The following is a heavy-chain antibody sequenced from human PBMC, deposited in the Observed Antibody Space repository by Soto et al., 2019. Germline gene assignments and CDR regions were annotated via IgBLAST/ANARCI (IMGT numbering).Heavy chain of an antibody. V-gene: IGHV3-23*01. J-gene: IGHJ4*02. D-gene: IGHD3-10*01. CDR3: AKDVAAITMVRGVIITPYYFDY. CDR1: GFTFSNYA. Sequence: GSLRLSCAASGFTFSNYAMSWVRQAPGKGLEWVSVISGSGGSTYYADSVKGRFTISRDNSKNTLYLQMNSLRAEDTAVYYCAKDVAAITMVRGVIITPYYFDYWGQGTLVTVS. CDR2: ISGSGGST.